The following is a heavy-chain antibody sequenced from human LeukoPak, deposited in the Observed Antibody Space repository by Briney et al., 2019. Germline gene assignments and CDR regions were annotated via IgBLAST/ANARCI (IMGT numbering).Heavy chain of an antibody. CDR3: TKTGDSGWFNDY. V-gene: IGHV3-23*01. Sequence: GGSLRLSCAASGFTFSNYAISWVRQAPGKGLEWVSAISDSGAGTYYADSVKGRFTISRDNSKNTVYVQMNSLRAEDTAVYYCTKTGDSGWFNDYWGQGTLVTDSS. CDR2: ISDSGAGT. J-gene: IGHJ4*02. D-gene: IGHD6-19*01. CDR1: GFTFSNYA.